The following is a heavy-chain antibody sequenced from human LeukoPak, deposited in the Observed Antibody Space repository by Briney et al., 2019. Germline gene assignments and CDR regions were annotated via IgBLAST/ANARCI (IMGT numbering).Heavy chain of an antibody. CDR1: GFTFSSYW. CDR2: IKQDGSEK. D-gene: IGHD3-9*01. Sequence: GGSLRLSCAASGFTFSSYWMSWVRQAPGKGLEWVANIKQDGSEKYYVDSVKGRFTISRDNSKNTLYLQMNSLRAEDTAVYYCARSYFDILTGFYRSFDASDMWGQGTMVPVSS. J-gene: IGHJ3*02. CDR3: ARSYFDILTGFYRSFDASDM. V-gene: IGHV3-7*03.